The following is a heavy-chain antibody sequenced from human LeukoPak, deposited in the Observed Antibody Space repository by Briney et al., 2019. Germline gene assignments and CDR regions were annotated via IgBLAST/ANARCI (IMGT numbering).Heavy chain of an antibody. V-gene: IGHV3-11*03. CDR3: VKSTGSGIFPNDY. Sequence: PGGSLRLSCAASGFIFSDYFMSWIRQAPGKGLEWVSAISSNSAYIYYADSVKGRFTISRDTSKNTVYLQMTSLRADDTAVYYCVKSTGSGIFPNDYWGRGTLVAVSS. CDR1: GFIFSDYF. J-gene: IGHJ4*02. CDR2: ISSNSAYI. D-gene: IGHD3-10*01.